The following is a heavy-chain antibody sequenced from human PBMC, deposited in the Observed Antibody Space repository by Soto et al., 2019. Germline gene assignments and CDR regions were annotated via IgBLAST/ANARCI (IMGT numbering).Heavy chain of an antibody. D-gene: IGHD1-26*01. CDR2: IYNYGTT. CDR1: GRPVAGSY. V-gene: IGHV3-53*01. J-gene: IGHJ6*02. CDR3: VRPLPARQTHASEV. Sequence: WGSLSLSCVAYGRPVAGSYMAWVRQAPGKGLEWASVIYNYGTTYYSQSVEGRFTISRETSKNPLYLQMDRLRDEDTAVYYCVRPLPARQTHASEVWGHGTPVIVSS.